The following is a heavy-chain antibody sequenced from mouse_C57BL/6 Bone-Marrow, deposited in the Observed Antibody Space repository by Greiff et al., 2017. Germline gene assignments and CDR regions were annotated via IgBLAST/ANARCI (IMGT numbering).Heavy chain of an antibody. CDR3: ARDYYGSRGYYAMDY. CDR1: GYTFTDYY. CDR2: INPYNGGT. J-gene: IGHJ4*01. Sequence: VQLQQSGPVLVKPGASVKMSCKASGYTFTDYYMNWVKQSHGKSLEWIGVINPYNGGTSYNQKFKGKATLTVDKSSSTAYMQLSSLTSEDSAVYYCARDYYGSRGYYAMDYWGQGTSVTVSS. D-gene: IGHD1-1*01. V-gene: IGHV1-19*01.